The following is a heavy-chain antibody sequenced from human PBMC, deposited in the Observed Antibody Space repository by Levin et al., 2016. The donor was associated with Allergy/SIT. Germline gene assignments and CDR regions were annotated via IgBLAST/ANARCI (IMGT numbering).Heavy chain of an antibody. V-gene: IGHV4-30-2*01. Sequence: PGKGLEWIGYIYYSGSTYYNPSLKSRVTISVDRSKNQFSLKLSSVTAADTAVYYCARGLWDGSGSYYNVGWAWFDPWGQGTLVTVSS. CDR2: IYYSGST. J-gene: IGHJ5*02. CDR3: ARGLWDGSGSYYNVGWAWFDP. D-gene: IGHD3-10*01.